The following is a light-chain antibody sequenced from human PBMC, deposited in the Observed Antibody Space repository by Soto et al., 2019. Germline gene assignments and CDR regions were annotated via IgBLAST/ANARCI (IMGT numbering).Light chain of an antibody. CDR1: SSNIGAGSD. J-gene: IGLJ1*01. CDR3: QSYDSSLRDV. V-gene: IGLV1-40*03. Sequence: QAVVTQPPSVSGAPGQRVTISCTGSSSNIGAGSDVHWYQQLPGTAPKLLIYGNSNRPSGVPDRFSGSKSGASASLAITGLRAEDEADYYCQSYDSSLRDVFGTGTKVTVL. CDR2: GNS.